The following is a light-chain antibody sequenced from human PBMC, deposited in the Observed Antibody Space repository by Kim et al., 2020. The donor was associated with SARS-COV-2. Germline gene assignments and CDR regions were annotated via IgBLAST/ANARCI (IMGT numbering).Light chain of an antibody. CDR2: AAS. CDR3: QQSYSTPYT. CDR1: QSISSY. J-gene: IGKJ2*01. Sequence: SASVGDRATITCRASQSISSYLNWYQQKPGKAPKLLIDAASSLQSGVPSRFSGSGSGTDFTLTISSLQPEDFATYYCQQSYSTPYTFGQGTKLEIK. V-gene: IGKV1-39*01.